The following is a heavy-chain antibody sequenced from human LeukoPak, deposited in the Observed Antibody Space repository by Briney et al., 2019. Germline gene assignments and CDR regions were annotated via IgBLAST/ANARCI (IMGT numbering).Heavy chain of an antibody. J-gene: IGHJ4*02. CDR2: ITGSGGSA. D-gene: IGHD2-15*01. V-gene: IGHV3-23*01. CDR3: ASRYCSGGSCYNRYYFDY. Sequence: GSLRLSCAASGFTFSSYAMSWVRQAPGKGLEWVSGITGSGGSAYYADSVKGRFTISRDNSQNTLYLQMDSLRAADTAVYFCASRYCSGGSCYNRYYFDYWGQGSLVTVSS. CDR1: GFTFSSYA.